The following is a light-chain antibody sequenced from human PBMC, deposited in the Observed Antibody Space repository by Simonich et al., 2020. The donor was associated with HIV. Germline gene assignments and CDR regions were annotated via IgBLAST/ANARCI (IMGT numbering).Light chain of an antibody. CDR2: GAS. Sequence: EIVMTQSPATLSVSPGERATLSCRASQSVSSNLAWYQQKPGQAPGLLIYGASTRATGIPARFSGSGSGTEFTLTISSLQPDDFATYYCQQYNSYQYTFGQGTKLEIK. V-gene: IGKV3D-15*01. J-gene: IGKJ2*01. CDR1: QSVSSN. CDR3: QQYNSYQYT.